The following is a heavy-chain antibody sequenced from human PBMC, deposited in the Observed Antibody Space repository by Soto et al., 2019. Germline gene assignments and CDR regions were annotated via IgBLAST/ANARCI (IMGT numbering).Heavy chain of an antibody. CDR2: ITSSGSYR. Sequence: QVQLVESGGGLVKPGGSLRLSCAASGFTFRDNYMTWIRQAPGKGLQWISYITSSGSYRHYADSVKGRFTISRDNANNSPYLPMNHLRAEGPAVYYCAKNPNYYYYMDVWGKGTTVIVSS. CDR1: GFTFRDNY. V-gene: IGHV3-11*01. J-gene: IGHJ6*03. CDR3: AKNPNYYYYMDV.